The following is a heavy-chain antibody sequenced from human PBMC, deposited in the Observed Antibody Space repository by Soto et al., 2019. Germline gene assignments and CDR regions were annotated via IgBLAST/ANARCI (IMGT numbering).Heavy chain of an antibody. CDR2: IIPIFGTA. D-gene: IGHD3-16*02. Sequence: ASVKVSCKASGGTFSSYAISWVRQAPGQGLEWMGGIIPIFGTANHAQKFQGRVTITADESTSTAYMELSSLRSEDTAVYYCVPDTVWRSYRYFYFDYWGQGTLVTVYS. J-gene: IGHJ4*02. V-gene: IGHV1-69*13. CDR3: VPDTVWRSYRYFYFDY. CDR1: GGTFSSYA.